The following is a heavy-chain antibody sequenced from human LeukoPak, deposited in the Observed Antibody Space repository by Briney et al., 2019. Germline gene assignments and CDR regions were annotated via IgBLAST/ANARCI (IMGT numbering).Heavy chain of an antibody. CDR1: GFTFNSYS. CDR3: AKVYGSGSYRWFDP. V-gene: IGHV3-30-3*01. CDR2: ISDDETYK. D-gene: IGHD3-10*01. Sequence: GRSLRLSCAASGFTFNSYSMHWVRQAPGKGLEWVTAISDDETYKFYADSVKGRFTISRDNSKNTLYLQMNSLRAEDTAVYYCAKVYGSGSYRWFDPWGQGTLVTVSS. J-gene: IGHJ5*02.